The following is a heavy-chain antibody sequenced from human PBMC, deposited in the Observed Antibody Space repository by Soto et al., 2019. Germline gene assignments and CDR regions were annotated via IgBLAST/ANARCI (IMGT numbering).Heavy chain of an antibody. D-gene: IGHD3-22*01. V-gene: IGHV5-10-1*01. Sequence: GESLKISCKGSGYSFAGYWITWVRQKPGKGLEWVGRIDPSDSQTYYSPSFRGHVTISVTKSITTVFLQWSSLRASDTAMYYCARQIYDSDTGPNFQYYFDSWGQGTPVTVSS. CDR2: IDPSDSQT. J-gene: IGHJ4*02. CDR1: GYSFAGYW. CDR3: ARQIYDSDTGPNFQYYFDS.